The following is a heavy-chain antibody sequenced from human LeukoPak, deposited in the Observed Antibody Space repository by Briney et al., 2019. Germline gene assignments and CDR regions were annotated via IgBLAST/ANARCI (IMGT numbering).Heavy chain of an antibody. CDR2: IYYSGST. V-gene: IGHV4-59*01. CDR1: GGSISSYY. J-gene: IGHJ4*02. D-gene: IGHD1-7*01. Sequence: SETLSLTCTVSGGSISSYYWSWIRQPPGKGLEWIGYIYYSGSTNYNPSLKSRVTISVDTSKNQFSLTLSSMTAADTAVYYCASQNYREGQFDYWGQGTLVTVSS. CDR3: ASQNYREGQFDY.